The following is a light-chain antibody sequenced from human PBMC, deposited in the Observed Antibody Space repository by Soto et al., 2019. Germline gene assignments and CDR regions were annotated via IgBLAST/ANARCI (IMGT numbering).Light chain of an antibody. CDR1: QGISNY. V-gene: IGKV1-27*01. CDR3: QMYNSAPYT. Sequence: DIQMTQSPSSLSASVGDRVTITCRASQGISNYLAWYQQKPGKVPKLLIYEASTLQSGVPSRFRGSGSGTDFSLTISSLQPEDVATYYCQMYNSAPYTFGPGTKLEIK. CDR2: EAS. J-gene: IGKJ2*01.